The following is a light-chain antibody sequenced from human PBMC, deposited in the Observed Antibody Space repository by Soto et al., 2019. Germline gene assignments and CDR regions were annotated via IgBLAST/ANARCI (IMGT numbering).Light chain of an antibody. J-gene: IGLJ1*01. V-gene: IGLV2-18*02. CDR1: SSDVGSYNR. CDR2: EVS. Sequence: QSVLTQPPSGSGSPGQSVTISCTETSSDVGSYNRVSWYQQPPGTAPKLLIYEVSNRPSGVPDRFSGSKSGNTASLTISGLQAEDEADYYCSSYTSSSTYVFGSGTKVTVL. CDR3: SSYTSSSTYV.